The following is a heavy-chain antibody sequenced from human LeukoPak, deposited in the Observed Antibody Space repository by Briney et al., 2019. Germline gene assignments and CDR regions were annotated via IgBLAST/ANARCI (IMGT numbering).Heavy chain of an antibody. D-gene: IGHD1-20*01. Sequence: GGSLRLSCAASGFTFSSYGMHWVRQAPGKGLEWVAVIWYDGSNKYYADSVKGRFTIPRDNSKNTLYLQMNSLRAEDTAVYYCARDRVTGTTGHYFDYWGQGTLVTVSS. CDR3: ARDRVTGTTGHYFDY. CDR2: IWYDGSNK. CDR1: GFTFSSYG. J-gene: IGHJ4*02. V-gene: IGHV3-33*01.